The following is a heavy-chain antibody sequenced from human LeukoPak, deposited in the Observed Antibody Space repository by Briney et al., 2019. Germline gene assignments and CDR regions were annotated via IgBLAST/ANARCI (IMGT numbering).Heavy chain of an antibody. D-gene: IGHD3-10*01. V-gene: IGHV3-23*01. CDR3: AKDALLLWFGELSITYYFDY. CDR2: ISGSGGST. J-gene: IGHJ4*02. Sequence: GGSLRLSCAASGFTFSSYDMSWVRQAPGKGLEWVSGISGSGGSTYYADSVKGRFTISRDNSKNTLYPQMNSLRAEDTAVYYCAKDALLLWFGELSITYYFDYWGQGTLVTVSS. CDR1: GFTFSSYD.